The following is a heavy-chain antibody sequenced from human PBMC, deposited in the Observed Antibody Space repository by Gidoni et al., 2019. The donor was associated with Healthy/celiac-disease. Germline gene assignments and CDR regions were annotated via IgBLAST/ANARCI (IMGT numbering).Heavy chain of an antibody. J-gene: IGHJ6*02. V-gene: IGHV3-7*01. CDR3: ARDQGNGYDAGMDV. Sequence: EVQLVESGGALVQPGGSLRLSCAASGFTFSSYWRSWVRQAPGKGLEWVANIKQDGSEKYYVDSVKGRFTISRDNAKNSLYLQMNSLRAEDTAVYYCARDQGNGYDAGMDVWGQGTTVTVSS. D-gene: IGHD5-12*01. CDR1: GFTFSSYW. CDR2: IKQDGSEK.